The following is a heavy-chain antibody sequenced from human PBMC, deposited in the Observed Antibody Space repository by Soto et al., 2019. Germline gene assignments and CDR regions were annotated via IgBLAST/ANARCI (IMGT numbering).Heavy chain of an antibody. Sequence: GGSLRLSCAASGFTFSTYWMHWIRQVPGKGLEWVSRINSDASHTYYADSVKGRFTISRDNAKNTLHLEMNSLRAEDTAVFYCARHYSSGSRNWFDPWGQGTLVTVSS. V-gene: IGHV3-74*01. CDR1: GFTFSTYW. D-gene: IGHD6-19*01. CDR2: INSDASHT. CDR3: ARHYSSGSRNWFDP. J-gene: IGHJ5*02.